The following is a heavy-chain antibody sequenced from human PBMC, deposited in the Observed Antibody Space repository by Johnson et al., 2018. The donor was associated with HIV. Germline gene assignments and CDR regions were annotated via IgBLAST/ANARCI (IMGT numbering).Heavy chain of an antibody. D-gene: IGHD4-17*01. CDR1: GFTFTKYG. V-gene: IGHV3-30*03. CDR3: ARDSTAGPDKGLDYVGAFDI. Sequence: QVTLVESGGGVVQPGKSLRLSCAASGFTFTKYGMHWVRQAPGKGLEWVAVISYDGSNKYYADSVKGRFTISRDNSKNTLYLQMNSLRAEDTAVYYCARDSTAGPDKGLDYVGAFDIWGQGTMVTVSS. CDR2: ISYDGSNK. J-gene: IGHJ3*02.